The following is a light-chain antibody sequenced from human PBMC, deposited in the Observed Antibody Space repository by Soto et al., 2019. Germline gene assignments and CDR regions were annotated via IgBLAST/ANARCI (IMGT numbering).Light chain of an antibody. V-gene: IGKV1-33*01. CDR1: QDISSY. CDR3: QQYDNLPRLT. Sequence: DIQMTQSPSSLSASVGDRVTITCQASQDISSYLNWYQQKPGKAPKLLIYGASHLETGVPPRFSGSGSGTDFTFTISSLQPEDIATYYCQQYDNLPRLTFGGGTKVEIK. J-gene: IGKJ4*01. CDR2: GAS.